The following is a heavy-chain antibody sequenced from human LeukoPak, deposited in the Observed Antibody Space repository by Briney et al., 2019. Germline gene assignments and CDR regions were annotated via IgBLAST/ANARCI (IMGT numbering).Heavy chain of an antibody. D-gene: IGHD2-8*02. J-gene: IGHJ4*02. V-gene: IGHV1-69*05. CDR2: IVPLFDRS. CDR1: GGILGNYA. CDR3: ATGLEGFTWCFDS. Sequence: SSVKVSCKASGGILGNYAISWVRQAPGQGLEWMGGIVPLFDRSKYAQNFQGRVTVTMDESTSTAFMELTSLRFEDTAVYYCATGLEGFTWCFDSWGQGTPVTVSS.